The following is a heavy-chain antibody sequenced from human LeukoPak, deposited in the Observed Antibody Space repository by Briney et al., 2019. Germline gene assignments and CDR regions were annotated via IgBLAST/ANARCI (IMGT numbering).Heavy chain of an antibody. D-gene: IGHD2-21*01. J-gene: IGHJ3*02. CDR1: NDSIKDYY. CDR2: IYHSGST. V-gene: IGHV4-38-2*02. CDR3: ARVQSFCGGDCYGAFDI. Sequence: SETLSLTCTVSNDSIKDYYWNWIRQPPGKGLEWIGSIYHSGSTYYNPSLKSRVTMSVDTSKNQFSLKLSSVTAADTAMYYCARVQSFCGGDCYGAFDIWGQGTMVTVSS.